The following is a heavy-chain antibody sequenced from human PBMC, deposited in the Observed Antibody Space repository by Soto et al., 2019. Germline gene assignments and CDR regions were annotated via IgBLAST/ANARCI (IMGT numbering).Heavy chain of an antibody. J-gene: IGHJ6*02. CDR2: ISWNSGGI. V-gene: IGHV3-9*01. CDR1: GFTFDEYA. CDR3: AKDIGGYCSGGSCFHGMDV. Sequence: EVQLVESGGGLVQPGGSLRLSCAASGFTFDEYAMHWVRQAPGKGLEWVSGISWNSGGIGYADSVKGRFTISRDTAKNSLYLQMNSLRADDTALYYCAKDIGGYCSGGSCFHGMDVWGQGTTVTVSS. D-gene: IGHD2-15*01.